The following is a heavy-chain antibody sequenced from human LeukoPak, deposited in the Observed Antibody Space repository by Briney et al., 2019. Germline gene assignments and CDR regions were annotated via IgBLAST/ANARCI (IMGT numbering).Heavy chain of an antibody. CDR2: ISGSGGST. D-gene: IGHD3-10*01. J-gene: IGHJ5*02. V-gene: IGHV3-23*01. Sequence: GGSLGLSCAASGFTFSSYGMSWVRQAPGKGLEWVSAISGSGGSTYYADSVKGRFTISRDNSKNTLYLQMNSLRAEDTAVYYCAKVLPLLWFGENWFDPWGQGTLVTVSS. CDR3: AKVLPLLWFGENWFDP. CDR1: GFTFSSYG.